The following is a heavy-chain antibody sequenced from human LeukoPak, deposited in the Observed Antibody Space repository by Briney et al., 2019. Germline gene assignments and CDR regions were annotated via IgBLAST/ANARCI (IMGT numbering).Heavy chain of an antibody. Sequence: ASVKVSCKASGYTFTNYTLNWVRQAPGQGLEWMGWIDTNTGNPTYAQGFIGRFVFSLDTSVTTAYLQISSLRTEDTALYYCAKDSGYFFGAFDIWGQGRMVTVSS. CDR1: GYTFTNYT. J-gene: IGHJ3*02. D-gene: IGHD3-22*01. CDR2: IDTNTGNP. CDR3: AKDSGYFFGAFDI. V-gene: IGHV7-4-1*02.